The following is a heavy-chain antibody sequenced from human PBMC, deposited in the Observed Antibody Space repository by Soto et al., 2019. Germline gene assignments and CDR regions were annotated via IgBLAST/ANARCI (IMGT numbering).Heavy chain of an antibody. D-gene: IGHD3-10*01. CDR1: GYSFTSYW. J-gene: IGHJ6*02. CDR2: IYPGDSDT. Sequence: PGEFLKISCKGSGYSFTSYWIGWVRQMPGKGLEWMGIIYPGDSDTRYSPSFQGQVTISADKSISTAYLQWSSLKASDTAMYYCARTNRGVIRNYYYGMDVWGQGTTVTVSS. V-gene: IGHV5-51*01. CDR3: ARTNRGVIRNYYYGMDV.